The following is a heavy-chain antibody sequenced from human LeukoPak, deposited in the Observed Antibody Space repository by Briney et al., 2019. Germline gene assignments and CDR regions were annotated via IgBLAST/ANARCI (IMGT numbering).Heavy chain of an antibody. V-gene: IGHV4-59*01. J-gene: IGHJ6*02. CDR3: ARESYLGEAPYYYYYYGMDV. D-gene: IGHD2-2*02. CDR2: INYSGST. CDR1: GGSISSYS. Sequence: SETLSLTCTVSGGSISSYSWSWIRQPPGRGLEWIGFINYSGSTNYNPSLKSRVTISVDTSKNQFSLNLSSVTAADTAVYYCARESYLGEAPYYYYYYGMDVWGQGTTVTVSS.